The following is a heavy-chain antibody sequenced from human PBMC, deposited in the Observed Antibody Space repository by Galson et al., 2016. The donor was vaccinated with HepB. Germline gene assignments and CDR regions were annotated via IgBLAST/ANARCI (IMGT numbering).Heavy chain of an antibody. CDR3: ARDPYGSGSYYDYYAMDV. CDR2: ISSSPTTI. V-gene: IGHV3-48*02. CDR1: GFTFSRYS. Sequence: SLRLSCAVSGFTFSRYSMNWVRQAPGKGLEWLSYISSSPTTIYYADSVKGRFTISRDNAENSLFLQMNSLSDEDTAVYYCARDPYGSGSYYDYYAMDVWGQGTTVTVSS. D-gene: IGHD3-10*01. J-gene: IGHJ6*02.